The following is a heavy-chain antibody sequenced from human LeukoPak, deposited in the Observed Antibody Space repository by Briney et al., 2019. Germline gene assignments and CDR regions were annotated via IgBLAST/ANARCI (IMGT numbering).Heavy chain of an antibody. J-gene: IGHJ4*02. Sequence: PSETLSLTCAVYGGSFSGYYWSWIRQPPGKGLEWIGEINHSGSTNYNPSLKSRVTISVDTSKNQFSLKLSSVTAADTAVYYCARGHYDFWSGYHNPHFDYWGQGTLVTVSS. V-gene: IGHV4-34*01. CDR1: GGSFSGYY. D-gene: IGHD3-3*01. CDR2: INHSGST. CDR3: ARGHYDFWSGYHNPHFDY.